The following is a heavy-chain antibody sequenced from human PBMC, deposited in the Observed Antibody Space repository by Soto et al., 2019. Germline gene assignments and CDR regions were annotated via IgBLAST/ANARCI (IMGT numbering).Heavy chain of an antibody. D-gene: IGHD4-17*01. CDR1: GGAFSGYY. V-gene: IGHV4-34*02. CDR3: ARCGDYVGGWYFDL. J-gene: IGHJ2*01. CDR2: INDSGSI. Sequence: QVQLQQWGAGLLKPSETLSLTCAVYGGAFSGYYRNWIRQPPGKGLEWIGEINDSGSINYNPSLKSRVTTSVDTSKNQFSLSLTSVTAADTAVYYCARCGDYVGGWYFDLWGRGTLVTVSS.